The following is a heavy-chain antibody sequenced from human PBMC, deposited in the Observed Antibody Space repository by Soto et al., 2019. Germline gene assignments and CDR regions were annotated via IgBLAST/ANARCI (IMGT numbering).Heavy chain of an antibody. V-gene: IGHV5-51*01. J-gene: IGHJ6*02. D-gene: IGHD6-13*01. Sequence: GESLKISFKGSGYSFTSYWIGWVRQMPGKGLEWMGIIYPGDSDTRYSPSFQGQVTISADKSITTAYLQWSSLKASDTAMYYCARTAAAGKYYYGVDVWGQGTTVTVSS. CDR1: GYSFTSYW. CDR2: IYPGDSDT. CDR3: ARTAAAGKYYYGVDV.